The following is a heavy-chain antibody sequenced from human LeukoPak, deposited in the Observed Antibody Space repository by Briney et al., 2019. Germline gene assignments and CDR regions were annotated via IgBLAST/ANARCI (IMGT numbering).Heavy chain of an antibody. J-gene: IGHJ4*02. CDR1: GYTFTSYG. Sequence: ASVKVSCKASGYTFTSYGISWVRQAPGQGLEWMGGIIPIFGTANYAQKFQGRVTITADESTSTAYMELSSLRSEDTAVYYCARGPDYGDPFDYWGQGTLVTVSS. CDR2: IIPIFGTA. D-gene: IGHD4-17*01. CDR3: ARGPDYGDPFDY. V-gene: IGHV1-69*13.